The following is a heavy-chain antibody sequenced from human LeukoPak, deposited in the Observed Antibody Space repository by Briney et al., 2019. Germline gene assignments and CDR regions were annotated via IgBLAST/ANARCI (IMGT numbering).Heavy chain of an antibody. CDR1: GFTLSSYW. J-gene: IGHJ4*02. Sequence: GGSLRLFCAVSGFTLSSYWMHWVRQAPGKGLVWVSRIDSDGTTIDYADSVKGRFTISRDNANNTLYLQMNSLRAEDAGIYYCARGLTLLGYCSGTSCLMNYWGQGTLVTVSS. CDR3: ARGLTLLGYCSGTSCLMNY. CDR2: IDSDGTTI. D-gene: IGHD2-2*01. V-gene: IGHV3-74*01.